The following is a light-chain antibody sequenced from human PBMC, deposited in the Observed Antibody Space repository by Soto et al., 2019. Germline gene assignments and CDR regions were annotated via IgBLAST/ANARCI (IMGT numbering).Light chain of an antibody. CDR3: QQSYSTPPWT. V-gene: IGKV1-9*01. CDR2: AAS. Sequence: IQLTQSPSSLSASVGDRVTITCRASQGISSYLAWYQQKPGKAPKLLIYAASTLQSGVPSRFSGSGSGTDFTLTISSLQPEDFATYYCQQSYSTPPWTFGPGTKVDIK. J-gene: IGKJ3*01. CDR1: QGISSY.